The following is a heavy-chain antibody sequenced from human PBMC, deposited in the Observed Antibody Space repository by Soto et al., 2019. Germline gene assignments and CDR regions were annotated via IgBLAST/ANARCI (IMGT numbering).Heavy chain of an antibody. CDR2: INIDGSTT. Sequence: GGSLRLSCSASGFSFSTTWMHWVRQAPGKGLVWVSRINIDGSTTTYADPVKGRFTISRDNAKNTVYLQMTSLRAEDTAMYYCAKDYRDQAGARYDFDKWGQGTLVTAPS. V-gene: IGHV3-74*01. CDR1: GFSFSTTW. CDR3: AKDYRDQAGARYDFDK. D-gene: IGHD4-17*01. J-gene: IGHJ4*02.